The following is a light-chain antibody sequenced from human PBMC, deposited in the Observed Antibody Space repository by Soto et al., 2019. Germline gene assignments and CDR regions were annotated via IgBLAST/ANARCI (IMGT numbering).Light chain of an antibody. CDR1: QSIITD. J-gene: IGKJ4*01. V-gene: IGKV3-15*01. Sequence: EIVLTQSPGTLSLSPGERATLSCRASQSIITDYLGWYQQKLGQAPRLLIYGASTRATGVPARFSGSGSGTEFILTISSLQSEDFAVYYCQHYNNWLATFGGGTKVDIK. CDR2: GAS. CDR3: QHYNNWLAT.